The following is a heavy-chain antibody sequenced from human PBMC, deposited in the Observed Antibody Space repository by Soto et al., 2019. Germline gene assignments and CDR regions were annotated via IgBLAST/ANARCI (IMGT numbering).Heavy chain of an antibody. CDR1: GCTFNNYA. CDR3: ARETREITRVRGVIPYYIYHMDV. V-gene: IGHV1-69*01. J-gene: IGHJ6*02. CDR2: IIPAFGTP. Sequence: QVQLAQSGAEVKKRGSSVKVSCRVSGCTFNNYAISWVRQAPGEGLEWMGGIIPAFGTPKYAQRFQDRVTISADVYAATAYMELTSLRSDDTAVYYCARETREITRVRGVIPYYIYHMDVWGPGTTVAVSS. D-gene: IGHD3-10*01.